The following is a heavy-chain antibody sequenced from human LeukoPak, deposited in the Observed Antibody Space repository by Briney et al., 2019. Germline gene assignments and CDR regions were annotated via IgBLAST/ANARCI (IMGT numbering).Heavy chain of an antibody. V-gene: IGHV4-59*01. Sequence: SETLSLTCTVYGRSISSYYWSWVRQPPGKGLEWVGYIYYSVSTNYNPSLKSRVTISVDTSKNQSSLKLSSVTAADTAVYYCARRFGELLYRSYYYYYMDVWGKGTTVTVSS. J-gene: IGHJ6*03. CDR2: IYYSVST. CDR3: ARRFGELLYRSYYYYYMDV. CDR1: GRSISSYY. D-gene: IGHD3-10*01.